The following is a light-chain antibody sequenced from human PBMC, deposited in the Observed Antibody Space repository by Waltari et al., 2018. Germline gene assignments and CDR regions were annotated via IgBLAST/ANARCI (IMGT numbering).Light chain of an antibody. Sequence: DIQMTQSPSSLSASVGDRVTITCRASRSITNNLAWFQHKPGKAPKSLIYGASRLQSGVPSKFSGSGSGTDFTLTISSLQPEDFATYYCQQYHSYPLTFGGGTKVEIK. J-gene: IGKJ4*01. CDR3: QQYHSYPLT. CDR1: RSITNN. CDR2: GAS. V-gene: IGKV1-16*02.